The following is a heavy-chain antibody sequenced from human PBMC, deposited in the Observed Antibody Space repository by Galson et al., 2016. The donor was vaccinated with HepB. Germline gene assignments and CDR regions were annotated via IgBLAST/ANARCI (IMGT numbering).Heavy chain of an antibody. CDR1: GGSISSDYY. J-gene: IGHJ6*03. CDR3: ATGIVVAGKYYYHYMDV. D-gene: IGHD6-19*01. V-gene: IGHV4-39*01. CDR2: IYSGEDT. Sequence: ETLSLTGIVSGGSISSDYYWGWIRQPPGRGLEWIGSIYSGEDTFYNPSLKSRVTISVDRSRNQVSLRLDSVTAADTGVYYCATGIVVAGKYYYHYMDVWGKGTTVTVSS.